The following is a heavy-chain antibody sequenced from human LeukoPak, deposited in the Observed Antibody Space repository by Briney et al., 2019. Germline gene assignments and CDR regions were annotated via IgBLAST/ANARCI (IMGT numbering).Heavy chain of an antibody. V-gene: IGHV3-15*01. CDR1: GFTFSDAW. Sequence: GGSLRLSCAASGFTFSDAWVSWVRQAPGKGLEWVGRIKSKTHGGTTQYAASVKGRFTISRDDSKTTVYLQMNSLKSEDAAMYYCTTERPYFDNWGQGTLVTVSS. J-gene: IGHJ4*02. CDR2: IKSKTHGGTT. CDR3: TTERPYFDN.